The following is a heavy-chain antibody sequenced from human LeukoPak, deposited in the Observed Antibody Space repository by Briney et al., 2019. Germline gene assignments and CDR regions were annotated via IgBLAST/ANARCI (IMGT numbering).Heavy chain of an antibody. D-gene: IGHD3-22*01. V-gene: IGHV4-39*07. CDR1: GGSISSSSYY. CDR2: IYYSGST. J-gene: IGHJ4*02. CDR3: ARWTTYYYDSSGYCGFDY. Sequence: PSETLSLTCTVSGGSISSSSYYWGWIRQPPGKGLEWIGSIYYSGSTYYNPSLKSRVTISVDTSKNQFSLKLSSVTAADTAVYYCARWTTYYYDSSGYCGFDYWGQGTLVTVSS.